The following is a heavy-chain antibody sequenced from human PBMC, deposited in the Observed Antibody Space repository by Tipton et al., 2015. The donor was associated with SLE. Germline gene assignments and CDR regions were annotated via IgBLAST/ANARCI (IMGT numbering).Heavy chain of an antibody. CDR1: GGSISSSSYY. CDR2: THYSGST. Sequence: TLSLTCTVSGGSISSSSYYWGWIRQPPGKGLEWIGSTHYSGSTSYNSSLESRVTISIDTSKSQFSLKLSSVTASDMAEYYCAGTPWLVRFEYWGQGTLVNVSP. V-gene: IGHV4-39*01. J-gene: IGHJ4*02. D-gene: IGHD6-19*01. CDR3: AGTPWLVRFEY.